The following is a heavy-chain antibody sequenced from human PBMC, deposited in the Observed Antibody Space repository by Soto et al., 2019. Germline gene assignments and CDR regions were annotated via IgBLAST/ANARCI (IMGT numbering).Heavy chain of an antibody. CDR3: ARVGYDFWSGYYKPYYYYYGMDV. V-gene: IGHV1-8*01. Sequence: ASVKVSCKASGYTFTSYDINWVRQATGQGLEWMGWMNPNSGNTGYAQKFQGRVTMTRNTSISTAYMELRSLRSEDTAVYYCARVGYDFWSGYYKPYYYYYGMDVWGQGTTVTVSS. CDR1: GYTFTSYD. CDR2: MNPNSGNT. D-gene: IGHD3-3*01. J-gene: IGHJ6*02.